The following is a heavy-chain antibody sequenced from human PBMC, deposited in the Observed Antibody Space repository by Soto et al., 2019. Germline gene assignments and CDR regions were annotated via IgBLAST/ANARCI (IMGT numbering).Heavy chain of an antibody. V-gene: IGHV3-30-3*01. D-gene: IGHD3-3*01. J-gene: IGHJ6*02. CDR1: GFTFSSYG. CDR3: ARDLQVAIFGVVIRYYGMDV. CDR2: ISYDGSDK. Sequence: QVQLVESGGGVVQPGRSLRLSCAASGFTFSSYGIHWVRQAPGKGLDWVAFISYDGSDKLYADSVKGRFTISRDNAKNTLFPPMNSLRAEDTALYYCARDLQVAIFGVVIRYYGMDVWGQGPTVTVSS.